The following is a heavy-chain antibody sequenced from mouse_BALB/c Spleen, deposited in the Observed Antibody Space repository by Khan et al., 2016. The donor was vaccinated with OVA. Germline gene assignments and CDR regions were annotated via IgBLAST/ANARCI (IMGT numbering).Heavy chain of an antibody. CDR3: ARRCRRWDFDY. Sequence: QVQLKQSGAELAKPGASVKMSCKASGYTFINYWILWVKQRPGQGLEWIGYINPTTGYTEYNQNFKDKATLTADKSSSTAYMQLSSLTSEGTAVYYCARRCRRWDFDYWGQGTTLTVSS. CDR2: INPTTGYT. V-gene: IGHV1-7*01. CDR1: GYTFINYW. J-gene: IGHJ2*01. D-gene: IGHD1-1*01.